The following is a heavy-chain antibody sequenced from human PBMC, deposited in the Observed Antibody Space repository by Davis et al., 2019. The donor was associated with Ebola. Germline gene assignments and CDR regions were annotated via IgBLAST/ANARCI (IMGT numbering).Heavy chain of an antibody. CDR1: GDSIKTYY. CDR3: ARATGVRISGWFDP. D-gene: IGHD2-8*01. CDR2: IDYSGRT. V-gene: IGHV4-59*01. Sequence: MPSETLSLTCTVSGDSIKTYYWNWIRQTPGKGLEWIGYIDYSGRTDQNPSLESRVTILRDTSKNQFSLKLNSVTTADTAVYYCARATGVRISGWFDPWGQGTLVTVSS. J-gene: IGHJ5*02.